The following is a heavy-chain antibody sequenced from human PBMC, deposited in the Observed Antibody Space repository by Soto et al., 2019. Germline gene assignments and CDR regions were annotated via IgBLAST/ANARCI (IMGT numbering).Heavy chain of an antibody. V-gene: IGHV3-23*01. Sequence: GGSLRLSCAASGFTFSSYAMSWVRQAPGKGLEWVSAISGSGGSTYYADSVKGRFTISRDNSKNTLYLQMNSLRAEDTAVYYCAKAPIVLMVYDPLYFDYWGQGTLVTVSS. CDR3: AKAPIVLMVYDPLYFDY. J-gene: IGHJ4*02. D-gene: IGHD2-8*01. CDR2: ISGSGGST. CDR1: GFTFSSYA.